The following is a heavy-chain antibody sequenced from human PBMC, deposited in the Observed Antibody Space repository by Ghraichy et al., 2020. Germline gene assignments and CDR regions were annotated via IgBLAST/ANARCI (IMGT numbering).Heavy chain of an antibody. D-gene: IGHD4-23*01. V-gene: IGHV3-48*02. CDR3: ARGSRVVRFYYYDGMDV. CDR2: IGSGGSSI. CDR1: GFTFSSYS. Sequence: GGSLRLSCAASGFTFSSYSLNWVRQAPGKGLEWVSYIGSGGSSIYYADSVKGRFTISRDNAQNSLYLHMNTLRDEDTAVYYCARGSRVVRFYYYDGMDVWGQGTTVTVSS. J-gene: IGHJ6*02.